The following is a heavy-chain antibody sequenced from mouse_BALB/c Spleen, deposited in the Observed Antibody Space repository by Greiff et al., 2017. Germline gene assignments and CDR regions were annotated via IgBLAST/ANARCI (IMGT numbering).Heavy chain of an antibody. Sequence: VQLQQSGAELVRPGTSVKVSCKASGYAFTNYLIEWVKQRPGQGLEWIGVINPGSGGTNYNEKFKGKATLTADKSSSTAYMQLSNLTSDDSAVYFCARGVITTDSPFYYAMDYWGQGTSVTVSS. J-gene: IGHJ4*01. CDR3: ARGVITTDSPFYYAMDY. D-gene: IGHD2-4*01. CDR2: INPGSGGT. V-gene: IGHV1-54*01. CDR1: GYAFTNYL.